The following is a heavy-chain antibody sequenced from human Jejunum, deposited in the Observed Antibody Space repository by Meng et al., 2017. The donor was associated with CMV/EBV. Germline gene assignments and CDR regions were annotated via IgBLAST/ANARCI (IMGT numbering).Heavy chain of an antibody. Sequence: GSTSSSIYYWGWIRQPPGKGLEWIVSMHYSGSAYYNPSLKSRVTISVDTSKNQFSLRLRFVTAADTAVYYCARQPLEQQPIYFDYWGQGTLVTVSS. CDR3: ARQPLEQQPIYFDY. CDR2: MHYSGSA. CDR1: GSTSSSIYY. D-gene: IGHD6-13*01. J-gene: IGHJ4*02. V-gene: IGHV4-39*01.